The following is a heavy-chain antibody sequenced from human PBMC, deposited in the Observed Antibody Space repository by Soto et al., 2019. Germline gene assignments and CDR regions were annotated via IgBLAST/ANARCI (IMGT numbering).Heavy chain of an antibody. J-gene: IGHJ6*03. V-gene: IGHV1-46*03. CDR2: INPSGGST. CDR3: AATRYCSSTSCFLYYYMDV. CDR1: GCTFSSYT. Sequence: ASVKVSCKASGCTFSSYTISWVRQAPGQGLEWMGIINPSGGSTSYAQKFQGRVTMTRDTSTSTVYMELSSLRSEDTAVYYCAATRYCSSTSCFLYYYMDVWGKGTTVTVSS. D-gene: IGHD2-2*01.